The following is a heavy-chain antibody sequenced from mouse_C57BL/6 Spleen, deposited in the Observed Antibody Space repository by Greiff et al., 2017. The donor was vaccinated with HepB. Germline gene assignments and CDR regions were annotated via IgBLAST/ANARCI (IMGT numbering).Heavy chain of an antibody. CDR1: GYTFTDYN. CDR3: AGGADYDNAMDY. D-gene: IGHD2-4*01. V-gene: IGHV1-22*01. Sequence: VQLQQSGPELVKPGASVKMSCKASGYTFTDYNMHWVKQSHGKSLEWIGYINPNNGGTSYNQKFKGKATLTVNKSSSTAYMELRSLTSEDSAVYYCAGGADYDNAMDYWGQGTSVTVSS. J-gene: IGHJ4*01. CDR2: INPNNGGT.